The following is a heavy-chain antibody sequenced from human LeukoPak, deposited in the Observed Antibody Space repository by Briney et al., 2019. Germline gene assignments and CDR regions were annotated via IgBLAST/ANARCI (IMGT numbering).Heavy chain of an antibody. Sequence: SETLSLTCTVSGGSISSYYWSWIRQPPGKGLEWIGYIYDIGSTSYNPSLKSRVTISVDTSSNQFSLMLTSVPAADTAVYYCARGTKTGYTGYDWNYWGQGSLVSVSS. CDR3: ARGTKTGYTGYDWNY. CDR2: IYDIGST. CDR1: GGSISSYY. D-gene: IGHD5-12*01. J-gene: IGHJ4*02. V-gene: IGHV4-59*01.